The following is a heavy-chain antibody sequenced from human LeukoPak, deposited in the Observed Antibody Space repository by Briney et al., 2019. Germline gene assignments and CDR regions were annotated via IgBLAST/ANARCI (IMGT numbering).Heavy chain of an antibody. J-gene: IGHJ4*02. D-gene: IGHD3-10*01. CDR2: IYSGGST. V-gene: IGHV3-53*04. CDR3: ATGVQKNYGSGSREYYFDY. CDR1: GFTVSSNY. Sequence: PGGSLRLSCAASGFTVSSNYMSWVRQAPGKGLEWVSVIYSGGSTYYADSEKGRFTISRHNSKNTLYLQMNSLRAEDTAVYYCATGVQKNYGSGSREYYFDYWGQGTLVTVSP.